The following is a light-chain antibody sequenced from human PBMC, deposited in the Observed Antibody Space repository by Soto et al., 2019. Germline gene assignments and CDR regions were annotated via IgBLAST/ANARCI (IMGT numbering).Light chain of an antibody. CDR2: GAS. Sequence: EIVLTQSPGTLSFSPGERATLTCRASQSVSSSYLAWFQQKPGQAPRLLIYGASSRATGIPDRFSGSGSGTDFTLTISRLEPGDFAVYYCHQYGNAPFTFGPGTKVDIK. CDR1: QSVSSSY. CDR3: HQYGNAPFT. J-gene: IGKJ3*01. V-gene: IGKV3-20*01.